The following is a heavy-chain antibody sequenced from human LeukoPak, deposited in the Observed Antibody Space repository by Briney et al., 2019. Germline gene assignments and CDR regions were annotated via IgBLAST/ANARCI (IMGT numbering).Heavy chain of an antibody. J-gene: IGHJ6*03. Sequence: ASVKVSCKASGYTFTNYYIHWVRQAPGQGLEWMGLINPGGDNTDYAQNFQGRVTMTRDTSTSTVYMGLSSLRSEDTAVYYCAKLAQSLLSRSQQLAYMDVWGKGTTVTVSS. CDR1: GYTFTNYY. CDR2: INPGGDNT. D-gene: IGHD6-13*01. V-gene: IGHV1-46*01. CDR3: AKLAQSLLSRSQQLAYMDV.